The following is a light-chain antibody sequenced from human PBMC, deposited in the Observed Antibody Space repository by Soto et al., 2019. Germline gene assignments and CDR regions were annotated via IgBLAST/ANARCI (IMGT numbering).Light chain of an antibody. CDR2: AAS. V-gene: IGKV1-39*01. CDR1: QSISSY. CDR3: QQSYSTPPWT. Sequence: DIQMTQSPSSLSASVGDRVTITCRVSQSISSYLNWYQQKPGKAPKLLIYAASSLQSGVPSRFSGSGSGTDFTLIISSLHPEDFATYYCQQSYSTPPWTFGQGTKVEIK. J-gene: IGKJ1*01.